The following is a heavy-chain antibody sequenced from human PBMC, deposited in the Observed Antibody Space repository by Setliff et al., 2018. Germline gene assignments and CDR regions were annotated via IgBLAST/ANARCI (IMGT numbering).Heavy chain of an antibody. J-gene: IGHJ6*03. Sequence: KTSETLSLTCTVSGGSISTTDYYWGWIRQPPGKGLEWIGHIYIGGSANYNPSLKNRVTMSIDTSKNQFSLKLNSVTAADMAVYYCAREQWLDPPGYYYMDVWAKGTTVTVSS. CDR3: AREQWLDPPGYYYMDV. CDR2: IYIGGSA. CDR1: GGSISTTDYY. D-gene: IGHD6-19*01. V-gene: IGHV4-39*07.